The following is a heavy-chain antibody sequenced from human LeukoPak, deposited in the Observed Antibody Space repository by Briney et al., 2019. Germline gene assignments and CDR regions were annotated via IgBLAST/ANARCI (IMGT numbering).Heavy chain of an antibody. D-gene: IGHD1-26*01. CDR1: GGSISSGSYY. CDR2: IYTSGST. CDR3: AREGSGSYFNLGAFFDY. J-gene: IGHJ4*02. Sequence: SETLSLTCTVSGGSISSGSYYWSWIRQPAGKGLEWTGRIYTSGSTNYNPSLKSRVTISVDTSKNQFSLKLSSVTAADTAVYYCAREGSGSYFNLGAFFDYWGQGTLVTVSS. V-gene: IGHV4-61*02.